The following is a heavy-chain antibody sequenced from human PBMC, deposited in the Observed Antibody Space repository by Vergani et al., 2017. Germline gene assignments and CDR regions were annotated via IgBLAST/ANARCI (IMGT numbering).Heavy chain of an antibody. V-gene: IGHV3-33*01. D-gene: IGHD6-6*01. J-gene: IGHJ4*02. CDR3: ARGMYSSSPFDY. CDR2: IWYDGSNK. CDR1: GFTFSSYG. Sequence: QVQLVESGGGVVQPGRSLRLSCAASGFTFSSYGMHWVRQAPGKGLEWVAVIWYDGSNKYYADSVKGRFTISRDNSKNTLYLQMNSLRAEDTAVYYCARGMYSSSPFDYWGQGTLVTVSS.